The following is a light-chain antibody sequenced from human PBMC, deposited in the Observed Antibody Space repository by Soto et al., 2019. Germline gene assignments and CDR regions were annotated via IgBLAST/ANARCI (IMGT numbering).Light chain of an antibody. J-gene: IGLJ1*01. CDR2: EVS. V-gene: IGLV2-8*01. CDR3: SSYAGSNMGV. CDR1: SIDVGGYKF. Sequence: QSALTQPPSASGSPGQSVTISCTGTSIDVGGYKFVSWYQQHPGKAPKLIIYEVSQRPSGVPDRFSASKSGDTASLTVSGLRAEDEADYYCSSYAGSNMGVFGSGTKVTVL.